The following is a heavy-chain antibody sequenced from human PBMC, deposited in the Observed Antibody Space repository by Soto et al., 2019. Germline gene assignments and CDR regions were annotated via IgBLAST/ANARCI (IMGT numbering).Heavy chain of an antibody. Sequence: QVQLVQSGAEVKKPGSSVKVSCKASGGTFNNYAISWVRQAPGQGLEWMGGIIPIIGTADYAHKFQGRLAISAEESTGNTFLALSNPRSEDPALFYRARGGLDGRATSSFGLWGQGTLV. J-gene: IGHJ4*02. D-gene: IGHD3-3*01. CDR2: IIPIIGTA. CDR1: GGTFNNYA. CDR3: ARGGLDGRATSSFGL. V-gene: IGHV1-69*01.